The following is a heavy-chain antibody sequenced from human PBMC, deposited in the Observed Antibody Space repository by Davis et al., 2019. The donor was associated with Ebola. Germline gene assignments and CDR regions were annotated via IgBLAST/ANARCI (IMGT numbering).Heavy chain of an antibody. CDR1: GYTFTSYG. D-gene: IGHD2-15*01. V-gene: IGHV1-18*01. J-gene: IGHJ3*02. Sequence: ASVKVSCKASGYTFTSYGISWVRQAPGQGLEWMGWISAYNGNTNYAQKLQGRVTMTTDTSTSTAYMELRSLRSDDTAVYYCARSAVVVVAATPGGHDAFDIWGQGTMVTVSS. CDR2: ISAYNGNT. CDR3: ARSAVVVVAATPGGHDAFDI.